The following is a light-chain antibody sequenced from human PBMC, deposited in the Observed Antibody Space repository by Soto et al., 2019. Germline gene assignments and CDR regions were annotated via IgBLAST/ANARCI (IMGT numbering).Light chain of an antibody. J-gene: IGKJ5*01. CDR2: HAI. CDR3: QQRRKGLRIT. CDR1: QSISGK. V-gene: IGKV3-11*01. Sequence: ILSVPPGQRATPACRASQSISGKLAWYKKKPRKDKXLXXXHAIARDNGIQDRFSGSGSGKDLTLTIRRIEREDFEGYYCQQRRKGLRITFGHGTRLEI.